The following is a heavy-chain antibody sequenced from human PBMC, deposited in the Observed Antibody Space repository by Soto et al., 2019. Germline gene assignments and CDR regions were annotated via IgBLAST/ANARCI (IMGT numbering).Heavy chain of an antibody. CDR1: GGSISSYY. J-gene: IGHJ4*02. D-gene: IGHD3-10*01. V-gene: IGHV4-59*08. CDR2: IYYSGST. Sequence: SETLSLTCTVSGGSISSYYWSWIRQPPGKGLEWIGYIYYSGSTNYNPSLKSRVTISVDTSKNQFSLKLSSVTAADTAVDYCAASITMVRGVLFYWGQGTLVPVSS. CDR3: AASITMVRGVLFY.